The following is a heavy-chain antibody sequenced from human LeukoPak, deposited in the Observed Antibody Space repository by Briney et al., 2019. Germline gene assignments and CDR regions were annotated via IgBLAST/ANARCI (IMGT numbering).Heavy chain of an antibody. V-gene: IGHV3-7*01. Sequence: GSLRLSCAASEFTFSNYWMSWVRQAPGKGLDWVAQKKEDGSEKQYVESVKGRFTISRDNAKNSLYLQMNSLRAEDTAVYYCARRGLRSQSGKPYYGSDVWGQGTTVTVSS. CDR1: EFTFSNYW. D-gene: IGHD3-10*01. J-gene: IGHJ6*02. CDR3: ARRGLRSQSGKPYYGSDV. CDR2: KKEDGSEK.